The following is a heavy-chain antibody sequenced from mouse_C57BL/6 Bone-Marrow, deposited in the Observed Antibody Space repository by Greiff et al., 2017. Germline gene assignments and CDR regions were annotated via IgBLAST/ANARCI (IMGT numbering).Heavy chain of an antibody. CDR2: IYPGDGDT. V-gene: IGHV1-82*01. CDR1: GYAFSSSW. J-gene: IGHJ3*01. D-gene: IGHD1-1*01. CDR3: AFYGISYVGFAY. Sequence: QVQLQQSGPELVKPGASVKISCKASGYAFSSSWMNWVKQRPGKGLEWIGRIYPGDGDTNYNGKFKGKATLTADKSSSTAYMQLSSLTSEESAVYFCAFYGISYVGFAYWGQGTLVTVSA.